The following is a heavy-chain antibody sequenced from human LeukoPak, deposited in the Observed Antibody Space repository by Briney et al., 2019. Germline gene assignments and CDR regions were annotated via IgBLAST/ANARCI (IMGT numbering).Heavy chain of an antibody. V-gene: IGHV3-30-3*01. J-gene: IGHJ4*02. D-gene: IGHD2-21*01. CDR1: GFTFSSYA. Sequence: GGSLRLSCAASGFTFSSYAMHWVRQAPGKGLEWVAVISYDGSNKYYADSVKGRFTTSRDNSKNTLFLQMNSLRAEDTAVYYCAKGGAAYSYDYWGQGTLVIVSS. CDR3: AKGGAAYSYDY. CDR2: ISYDGSNK.